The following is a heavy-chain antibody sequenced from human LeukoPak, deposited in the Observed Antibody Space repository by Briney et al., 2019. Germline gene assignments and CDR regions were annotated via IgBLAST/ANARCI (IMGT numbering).Heavy chain of an antibody. CDR2: IYSGGNT. V-gene: IGHV3-66*01. D-gene: IGHD6-19*01. CDR1: GFTFGDYV. Sequence: GGSLRLSCEASGFTFGDYVIHWVRQAPGKGLEWVSVIYSGGNTYYADSVIGRFTISRDNSKNTLYLHMNSLRAEDTAVYYCASTRGWVYFDYWGQGTLVTVSS. CDR3: ASTRGWVYFDY. J-gene: IGHJ4*02.